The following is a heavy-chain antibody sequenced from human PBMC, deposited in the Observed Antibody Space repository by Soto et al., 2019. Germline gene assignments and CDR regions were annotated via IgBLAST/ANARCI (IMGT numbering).Heavy chain of an antibody. CDR1: GDSVIRSNYY. J-gene: IGHJ3*02. CDR3: GSRTVTTFNAFDI. CDR2: IYYSENT. V-gene: IGHV4-39*01. D-gene: IGHD4-17*01. Sequence: QLQLQESGPGLVKPSETLSLTCTVSGDSVIRSNYYWGWIRQPPGKGLEWIGSIYYSENTYYNPSLKSRVTISLDTSKNQFSLRVSSVTAADTAVYYCGSRTVTTFNAFDIWGQGTMVTVSS.